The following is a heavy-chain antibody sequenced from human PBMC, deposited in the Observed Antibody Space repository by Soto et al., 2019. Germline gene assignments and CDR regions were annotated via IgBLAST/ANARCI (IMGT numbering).Heavy chain of an antibody. CDR3: ATTYLVEAFDI. Sequence: QVQLVQSGAEVKKPGASVKVSCKVSGYTLTELSLHWVRQAPGKGLEWMGGFDPEQGKIIYAQKFLGRVSMTEDTSTDTAYMELSSLRSVDTALYYCATTYLVEAFDIWGQGKMVSVSS. D-gene: IGHD3-10*01. V-gene: IGHV1-24*01. CDR1: GYTLTELS. CDR2: FDPEQGKI. J-gene: IGHJ3*02.